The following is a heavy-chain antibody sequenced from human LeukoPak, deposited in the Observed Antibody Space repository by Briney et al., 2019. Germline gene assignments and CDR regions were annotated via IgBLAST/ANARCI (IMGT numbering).Heavy chain of an antibody. CDR1: GFTFSSYE. D-gene: IGHD4-17*01. V-gene: IGHV3-48*03. CDR3: ARILMTTVTPNDY. CDR2: ISSSGSTI. Sequence: PGGSLRLSCAASGFTFSSYEMNWVRQAPGKGLEWVSYISSSGSTIYYADSVKGRFTISRDNAKNSLYLQMNSLRAEDTAVYYCARILMTTVTPNDYWGQGTLVTVSS. J-gene: IGHJ4*02.